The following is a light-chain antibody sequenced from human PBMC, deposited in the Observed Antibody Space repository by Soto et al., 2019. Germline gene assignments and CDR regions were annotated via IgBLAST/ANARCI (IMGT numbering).Light chain of an antibody. J-gene: IGLJ2*01. CDR3: TSYTSSSTVI. CDR2: DVT. V-gene: IGLV2-14*03. Sequence: QSALTQPASVSGSPGQAITISCTGTSSDVGGYNYVSWYQQHPDKAPKLIIYDVTDRPSGISDRFSGSKSGNTASLTISGLQAEDEADYYCTSYTSSSTVIIGGGTKLTVL. CDR1: SSDVGGYNY.